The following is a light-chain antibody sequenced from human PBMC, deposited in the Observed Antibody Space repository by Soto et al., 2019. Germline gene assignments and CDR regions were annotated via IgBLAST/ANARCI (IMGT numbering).Light chain of an antibody. CDR2: KAS. Sequence: DIQMTQSPSTLSASVGDRVTITCRASQSISSWLAWYQQKPGKAPKLLIYKASSLESGVPSRFSGSGSGTEFTLTISSLQPDDFATYYCQQYSSDWTFGQGTXLKI. V-gene: IGKV1-5*03. J-gene: IGKJ1*01. CDR1: QSISSW. CDR3: QQYSSDWT.